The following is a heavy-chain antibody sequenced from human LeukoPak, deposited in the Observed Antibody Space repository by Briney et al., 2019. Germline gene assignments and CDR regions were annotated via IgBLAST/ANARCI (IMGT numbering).Heavy chain of an antibody. V-gene: IGHV4-59*01. CDR1: GGSISSYY. CDR2: IYYSGST. CDR3: ARGGGGSGSYSA. Sequence: PSETLSLICTVSGGSISSYYWSWIRQPPGKGLEWIGYIYYSGSTNYNPSLKSRVTISVDTSKNQFSLKLSSVTAADTAVYYCARGGGGSGSYSAWGQGTLVTVSS. J-gene: IGHJ5*02. D-gene: IGHD3-10*01.